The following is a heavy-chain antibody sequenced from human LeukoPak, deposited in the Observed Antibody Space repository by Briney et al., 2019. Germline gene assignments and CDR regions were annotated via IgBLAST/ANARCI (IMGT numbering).Heavy chain of an antibody. J-gene: IGHJ4*02. CDR1: GGSFSGYY. CDR2: INHSGST. V-gene: IGHV4-34*01. D-gene: IGHD3-22*01. CDR3: ARYYYDSSGYYYFDY. Sequence: SETLSLTCAVYGGSFSGYYWSWIRQPPGKGLEWIGEINHSGSTNYNPSLKSRVTISVDTSKNQFSLKLSSVTAADTAVYYCARYYYDSSGYYYFDYWGQGTLVTVSS.